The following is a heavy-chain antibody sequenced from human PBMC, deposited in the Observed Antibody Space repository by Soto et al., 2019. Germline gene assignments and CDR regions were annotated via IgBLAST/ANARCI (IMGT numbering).Heavy chain of an antibody. V-gene: IGHV3-7*05. Sequence: EVQLVESGGGLVQPGGSLRLSCGASGFTFRTYWLSWVRQVPGKGLEWVANINQDGSEKNYVDSVKGRFTISRDNAKNALYLQMSSLRAEDTALDYCARDGSTSWYSYDYHGMDVWGQGTMVTVSS. CDR2: INQDGSEK. J-gene: IGHJ6*02. CDR3: ARDGSTSWYSYDYHGMDV. CDR1: GFTFRTYW. D-gene: IGHD5-18*01.